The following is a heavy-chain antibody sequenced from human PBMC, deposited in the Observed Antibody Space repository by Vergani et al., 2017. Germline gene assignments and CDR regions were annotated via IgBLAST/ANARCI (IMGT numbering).Heavy chain of an antibody. CDR3: TKGSVYYHDSAGHGYDPYTGFDL. V-gene: IGHV3-9*01. CDR2: ISWNSGAV. CDR1: GITFWKFG. J-gene: IGHJ3*01. D-gene: IGHD5-12*01. Sequence: EVDLVESGGGLAQPGGSLRLSCEASGITFWKFGMHWVRQGPGKGLEWVSGISWNSGAVDYAESVRGRFTISRDNAKNSLFLEMNSLRFEDTAVYFCTKGSVYYHDSAGHGYDPYTGFDLWGQGTLVTVSS.